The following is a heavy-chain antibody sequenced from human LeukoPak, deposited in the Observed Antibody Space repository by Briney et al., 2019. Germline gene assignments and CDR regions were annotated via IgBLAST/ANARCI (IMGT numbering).Heavy chain of an antibody. J-gene: IGHJ4*02. V-gene: IGHV3-7*03. CDR1: GFTFSGSA. Sequence: GGSLRLSCAASGFTFSGSAMQWVRQAPGKGLEWVANIKQDGSEKYYVDSVKGRFTISRDNAKNSLYLQMNSLRAEDTAVYYCTRGQTTVTNWGQGTLVTVSS. CDR2: IKQDGSEK. CDR3: TRGQTTVTN. D-gene: IGHD4-17*01.